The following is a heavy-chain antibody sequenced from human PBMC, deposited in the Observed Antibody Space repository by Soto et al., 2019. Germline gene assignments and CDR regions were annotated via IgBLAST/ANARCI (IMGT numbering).Heavy chain of an antibody. Sequence: QVQLVQSGAEERKPGASVKVSCKSSGYTFTSYAMRWVRQAPGQRLEWMRWINAGNGNTKYSQKFQGRVTITRDTSANTAYMEPSSLRSEDTAVYYCARDLSGFHPWGQGTLVTVSS. CDR3: ARDLSGFHP. J-gene: IGHJ5*02. CDR2: INAGNGNT. V-gene: IGHV1-3*05. CDR1: GYTFTSYA.